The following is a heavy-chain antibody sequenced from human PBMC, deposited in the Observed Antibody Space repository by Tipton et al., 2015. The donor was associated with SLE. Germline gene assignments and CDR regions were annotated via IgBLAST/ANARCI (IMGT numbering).Heavy chain of an antibody. CDR1: GFAFSSYW. D-gene: IGHD6-19*01. Sequence: GSLRLSCAASGFAFSSYWMTWVRQAPGKGLEWVANIKQGGSEKNYVGSVKGRFTISRDNAKNSLYLQMNSLRAEDTAVYYCARRYTSETDVWGQGTTVTVSS. V-gene: IGHV3-7*01. CDR3: ARRYTSETDV. J-gene: IGHJ6*02. CDR2: IKQGGSEK.